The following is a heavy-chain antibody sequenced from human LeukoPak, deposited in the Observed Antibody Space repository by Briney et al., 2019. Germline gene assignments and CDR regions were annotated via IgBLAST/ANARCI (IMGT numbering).Heavy chain of an antibody. V-gene: IGHV4-4*07. J-gene: IGHJ4*02. D-gene: IGHD3-22*01. CDR2: IYTSGST. Sequence: SETLSLTCTVSGGSISSYYWSWIRQPAGKGLEWIGRIYTSGSTNYNPSLKSRVTMSVDTSKNQFSLKLSSVTAADTAVYFCARGVDYYDASGYYSLFHHWGQGTLVTVSS. CDR3: ARGVDYYDASGYYSLFHH. CDR1: GGSISSYY.